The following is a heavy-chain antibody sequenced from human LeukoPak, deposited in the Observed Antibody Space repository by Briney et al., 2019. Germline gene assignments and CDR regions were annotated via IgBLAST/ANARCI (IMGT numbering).Heavy chain of an antibody. J-gene: IGHJ4*02. CDR1: GYTFTSYA. CDR2: INAGNGNT. V-gene: IGHV1-3*01. CDR3: ARGSTATVFGFDY. Sequence: ASVKVSCKASGYTFTSYAMHWVRQAPGQRLEWMGWINAGNGNTKYSQKFQGRVTIARDTSASTAYMELSSLRSEDTAVYYCARGSTATVFGFDYWGQGTLVTVSS. D-gene: IGHD2-2*01.